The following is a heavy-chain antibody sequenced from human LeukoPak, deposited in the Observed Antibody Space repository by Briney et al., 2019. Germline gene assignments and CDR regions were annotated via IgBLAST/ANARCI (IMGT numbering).Heavy chain of an antibody. CDR1: GGSISSYH. Sequence: SETLSLTCTVSGGSISSYHWSWIRQPPGKGLEWIGYIHYSGSTNYNPSLKSRATISVDTSKNQFSLKLSSVTAADTAVYYCARGNRGYDPIDYWGQGTLVTVSS. V-gene: IGHV4-59*01. D-gene: IGHD5-12*01. CDR2: IHYSGST. J-gene: IGHJ4*02. CDR3: ARGNRGYDPIDY.